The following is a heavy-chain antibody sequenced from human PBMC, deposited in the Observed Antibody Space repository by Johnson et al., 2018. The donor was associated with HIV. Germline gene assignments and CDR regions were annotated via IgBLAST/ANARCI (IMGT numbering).Heavy chain of an antibody. CDR3: ARFLSWGDAFDI. CDR2: ISSSGSSR. Sequence: VQLVESGGGLVQPGGSLRLSCAASGFTFSDYYMSWIRQAPGKGLEWVAYISSSGSSRYYADSVKGRFTISRDNTKNLLYLQMKSLIAEDTTVYYCARFLSWGDAFDIWGQGTMVTVSS. D-gene: IGHD1-26*01. V-gene: IGHV3-11*04. CDR1: GFTFSDYY. J-gene: IGHJ3*02.